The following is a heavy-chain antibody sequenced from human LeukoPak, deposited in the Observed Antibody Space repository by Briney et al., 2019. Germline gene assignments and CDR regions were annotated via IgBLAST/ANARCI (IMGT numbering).Heavy chain of an antibody. CDR1: GGSISSGDYY. CDR3: ARVPPLKGTFDY. J-gene: IGHJ4*02. Sequence: SETLSLTCTVSGGSISSGDYYWSWIRQPPGKGLEWIGYIYYSGSTYYNPSLKSRVTISVDTSKNQFSLKLSSVTAADTAVYYCARVPPLKGTFDYWGQGTLVTVSS. CDR2: IYYSGST. V-gene: IGHV4-30-4*01.